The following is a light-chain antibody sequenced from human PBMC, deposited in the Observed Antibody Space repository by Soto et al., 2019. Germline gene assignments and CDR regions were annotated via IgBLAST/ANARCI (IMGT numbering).Light chain of an antibody. J-gene: IGLJ3*02. CDR1: SSDGGRHNY. CDR2: EVN. Sequence: QSVLTQPPSASGSPRQSVTISCPGTSSDGGRHNYVSWYQQHPGKAPKLLMLEVNTRPSGVPDRFSASTSGITASLTVSGLQPEDEAAYYCSSYSDTDNFVMFGGGTNVTVL. CDR3: SSYSDTDNFVM. V-gene: IGLV2-8*01.